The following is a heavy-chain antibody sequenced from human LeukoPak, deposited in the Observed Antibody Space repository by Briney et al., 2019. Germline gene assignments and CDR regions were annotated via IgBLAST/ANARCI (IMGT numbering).Heavy chain of an antibody. D-gene: IGHD3-22*01. CDR2: IIPIYGAA. J-gene: IGHJ3*02. CDR3: AREGRLYDSGGYSVFAAFDI. V-gene: IGHV1-69*01. CDR1: GGTFSNSA. Sequence: ASVKVSCKASGGTFSNSAISWVRQAPGQGLEWMGQIIPIYGAANYAHRFQDRVTITSDESTSTASMELTSLRSEDTAMYYCAREGRLYDSGGYSVFAAFDIWGQGTMVTVS.